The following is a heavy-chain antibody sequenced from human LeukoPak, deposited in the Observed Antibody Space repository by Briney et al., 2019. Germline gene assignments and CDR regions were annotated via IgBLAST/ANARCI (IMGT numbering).Heavy chain of an antibody. Sequence: PGGSLRLSCAASGFAVSGTHMSWVRQAPGKGLEWVSGISGSGGSTYYADSVKGRFTISRDNSKNTLYLQMNSLRADDTAVYYCAKVTDSSGLFSSDRGDFDYWGQGTLVTVSS. J-gene: IGHJ4*02. CDR1: GFAVSGTH. CDR2: ISGSGGST. D-gene: IGHD3-22*01. V-gene: IGHV3-23*01. CDR3: AKVTDSSGLFSSDRGDFDY.